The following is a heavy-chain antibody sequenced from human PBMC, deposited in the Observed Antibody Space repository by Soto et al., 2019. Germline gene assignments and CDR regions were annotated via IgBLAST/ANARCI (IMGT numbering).Heavy chain of an antibody. V-gene: IGHV4-4*07. Sequence: QVQLQESGPGLVKPSETLSLTCSVSGDSISSYYWSWIRQSAGKGLEWIGRTYITGDTNYNPSLTSRVTMSRDTSKNQLSQKLNSVTAADAAVYYCAREYTATVDGPTPFYFDSWGQGTPVTVSS. J-gene: IGHJ4*02. D-gene: IGHD6-13*01. CDR2: TYITGDT. CDR3: AREYTATVDGPTPFYFDS. CDR1: GDSISSYY.